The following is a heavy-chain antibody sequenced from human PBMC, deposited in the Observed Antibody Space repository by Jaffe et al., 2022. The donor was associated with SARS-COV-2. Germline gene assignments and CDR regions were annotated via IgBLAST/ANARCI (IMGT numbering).Heavy chain of an antibody. D-gene: IGHD5-18*01. J-gene: IGHJ3*02. V-gene: IGHV3-30*04. Sequence: QVQLVESGGGVVQPGRSLRLSCAASGFTFSTYAMHWVRQAPGKGLEWVAVISYDGSNKYYADSVKGRFTISRDNSKNTLYLQMNSLRAEDTAVYYCARDVAPDTAMDGTHAFDIWGQGTMVTVSS. CDR2: ISYDGSNK. CDR3: ARDVAPDTAMDGTHAFDI. CDR1: GFTFSTYA.